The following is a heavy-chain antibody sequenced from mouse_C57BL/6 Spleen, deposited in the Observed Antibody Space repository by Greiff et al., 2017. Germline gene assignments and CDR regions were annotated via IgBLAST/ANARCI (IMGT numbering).Heavy chain of an antibody. D-gene: IGHD2-13*01. J-gene: IGHJ4*01. CDR2: IYPGSGST. CDR3: AADYSDYDYAVDY. V-gene: IGHV1-55*01. Sequence: QVQLQQPGAELVKPGASVKMSCKASGYTFTSYWITWVKQRPGQGLEWIGDIYPGSGSTNYNEKFKSKATLTVDTSSSTAYMQLSSLTSEDSAVYYCAADYSDYDYAVDYWGQGTSVTVSS. CDR1: GYTFTSYW.